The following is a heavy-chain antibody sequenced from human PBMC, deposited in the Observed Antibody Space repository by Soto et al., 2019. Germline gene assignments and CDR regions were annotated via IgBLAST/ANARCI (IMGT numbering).Heavy chain of an antibody. V-gene: IGHV2-26*01. D-gene: IGHD1-26*01. CDR3: ARDSESYWDGDSYYSGMDV. Sequence: CGPTLVNPTYTLTLTCIVSLFSLRDAKMGVTCIRQPPGKALEWLAHIFSKDERSYSTSLKSRLTISKDTFKSQVVLTMTNMDPVDTATYYCARDSESYWDGDSYYSGMDVWGQGPTVTVSS. J-gene: IGHJ6*02. CDR1: LFSLRDAKMG. CDR2: IFSKDER.